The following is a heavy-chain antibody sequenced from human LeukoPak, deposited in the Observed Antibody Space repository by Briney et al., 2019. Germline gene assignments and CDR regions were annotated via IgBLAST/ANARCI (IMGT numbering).Heavy chain of an antibody. CDR2: IYTSGST. V-gene: IGHV4-61*02. CDR3: ARGRSSSWFDGGPWFDP. D-gene: IGHD6-13*01. CDR1: GGSISSGSYY. Sequence: SETLSLTCTVSGGSISSGSYYWSWIRQPAGKGLEWIGRIYTSGSTNYNPSLKSRVTISVDTSKNQFSLKLSSVTAADTAVYYCARGRSSSWFDGGPWFDPWGQGTLVTVSS. J-gene: IGHJ5*02.